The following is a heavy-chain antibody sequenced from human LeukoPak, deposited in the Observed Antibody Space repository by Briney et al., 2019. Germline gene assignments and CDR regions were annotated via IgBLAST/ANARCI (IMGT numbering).Heavy chain of an antibody. V-gene: IGHV4-34*01. CDR2: INHSGST. CDR3: ARGYIAAAGTSAFDI. D-gene: IGHD6-13*01. CDR1: GGSFSGYY. J-gene: IGHJ3*02. Sequence: SETLSLTCAVYGGSFSGYYWSWIRQPPGKGLEWIGEINHSGSTNYNPSLKSRVTISVDTSKNQFSLKLSSVTAADTAVYYCARGYIAAAGTSAFDIWGQGTMVTVSS.